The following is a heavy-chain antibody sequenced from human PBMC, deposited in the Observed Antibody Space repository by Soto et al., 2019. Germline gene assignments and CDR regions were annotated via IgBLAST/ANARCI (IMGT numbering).Heavy chain of an antibody. CDR1: GYTFTSYG. Sequence: QVQLVQSGAEVKKPGASVKVSCKASGYTFTSYGISWVRQAPGQGLAWMGWISAYNGNTNYAQKLQGRVTMTTDTSTSTAYMELRSLRSDDTAVYYCARVPTMVRERYNWFDPWGQGTLVTVSS. CDR3: ARVPTMVRERYNWFDP. J-gene: IGHJ5*02. CDR2: ISAYNGNT. D-gene: IGHD3-10*01. V-gene: IGHV1-18*01.